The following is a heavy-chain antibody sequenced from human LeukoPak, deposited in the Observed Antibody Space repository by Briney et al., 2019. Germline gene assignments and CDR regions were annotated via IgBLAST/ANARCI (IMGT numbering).Heavy chain of an antibody. CDR1: GDSVSSNSGT. J-gene: IGHJ4*02. CDR2: TYYRSKWYN. CDR3: ARGSSSSSWYFDY. V-gene: IGHV6-1*01. D-gene: IGHD6-13*01. Sequence: SQTLSLTSAISGDSVSSNSGTWSWIRQSLSRGLEWLGRTYYRSKWYNEYAESVKSRITISPDTSKNQFSLQLNSVTPEDTAVYYCARGSSSSSWYFDYWGQGTVVTVSS.